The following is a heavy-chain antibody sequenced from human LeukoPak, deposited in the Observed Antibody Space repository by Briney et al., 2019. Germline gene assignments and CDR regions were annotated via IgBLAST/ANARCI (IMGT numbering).Heavy chain of an antibody. D-gene: IGHD1-26*01. CDR1: GFTFSAYW. J-gene: IGHJ4*02. CDR2: IKQDGTEK. V-gene: IGHV3-7*01. Sequence: GGSLRLSCAASGFTFSAYWMNWVRQAPGKGLEWVANIKQDGTEKYYVDSVKGRFTTSRDNAKNSLYLQMNGLRAEDTAVYYCASTPSIVGATRGFDYWGQGTLVTVSS. CDR3: ASTPSIVGATRGFDY.